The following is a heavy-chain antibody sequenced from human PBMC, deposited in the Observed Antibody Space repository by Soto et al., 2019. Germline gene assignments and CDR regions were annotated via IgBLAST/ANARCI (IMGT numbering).Heavy chain of an antibody. CDR3: AREAPEDSSGYIFDY. Sequence: GGSVKGSCKASGGTFSSHAISWGRQGPGQGLEWMGGIIPIFGTANYAQKFQGRVTITADKSTSTAYMELSSPRSEDTAVYYCAREAPEDSSGYIFDYWGQGTLVTVSS. CDR1: GGTFSSHA. V-gene: IGHV1-69*06. CDR2: IIPIFGTA. D-gene: IGHD3-22*01. J-gene: IGHJ4*02.